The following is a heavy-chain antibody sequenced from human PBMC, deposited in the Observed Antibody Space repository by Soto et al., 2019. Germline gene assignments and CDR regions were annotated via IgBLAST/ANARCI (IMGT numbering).Heavy chain of an antibody. CDR1: GDSVSSNSAA. V-gene: IGHV6-1*01. CDR2: TYYRSKWYN. Sequence: KQSQTLSLTCAISGDSVSSNSAAWNWIRQSPSRGLEWLGRTYYRSKWYNDYAVSVKSRITINPDTSKNQFSLQLNSVTPEDTAVYYCARVYAPELGGYCSGGSCHNGYYYYNMDVWGKGTTVTVSS. D-gene: IGHD2-15*01. CDR3: ARVYAPELGGYCSGGSCHNGYYYYNMDV. J-gene: IGHJ6*03.